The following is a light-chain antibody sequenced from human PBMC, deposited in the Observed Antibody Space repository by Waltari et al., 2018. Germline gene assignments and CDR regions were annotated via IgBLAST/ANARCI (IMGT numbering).Light chain of an antibody. CDR3: QQYYRRRT. CDR2: WAS. V-gene: IGKV4-1*01. CDR1: QSILYNSNDKNY. J-gene: IGKJ1*01. Sequence: DIVMTQSPDSLAWSLGERATINCKSSQSILYNSNDKNYLAWYQQKPGQPPKLLIYWASTRESGVPDRFSGSGSGTDFTLPISSLQAEDVAVYYCQQYYRRRTCGQGTKVEIK.